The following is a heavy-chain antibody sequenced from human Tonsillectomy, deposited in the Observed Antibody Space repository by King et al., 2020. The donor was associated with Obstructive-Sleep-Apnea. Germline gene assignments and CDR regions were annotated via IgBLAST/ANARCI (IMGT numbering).Heavy chain of an antibody. V-gene: IGHV1-2*02. CDR3: ARVYCSSTSCPEKLNWFDP. CDR1: GYTFTGYY. J-gene: IGHJ5*02. CDR2: INPNSGGT. Sequence: VQLVQSGAEVNKPGASVKVSCKASGYTFTGYYMHWVRQAPGQGLEWMGWINPNSGGTNYAQKFQGRVTMTRDTSISTAYMELSRLRSDDTAVYYCARVYCSSTSCPEKLNWFDPWGQGTLVTVSS. D-gene: IGHD2-2*01.